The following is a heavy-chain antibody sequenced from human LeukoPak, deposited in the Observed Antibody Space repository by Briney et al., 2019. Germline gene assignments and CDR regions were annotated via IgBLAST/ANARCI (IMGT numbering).Heavy chain of an antibody. CDR3: AREGARWEPSFSAFDI. D-gene: IGHD1-26*01. V-gene: IGHV4-61*02. CDR1: GNSISSGDYY. J-gene: IGHJ3*02. CDR2: IYTSGST. Sequence: SQTLSLTCTVSGNSISSGDYYWRWIRQPAGKGLEWIGRIYTSGSTTYNPSLKSRVTISVDTSKKQFSLKLSSVTAADTAVYYCAREGARWEPSFSAFDIWGQGTMVTVSS.